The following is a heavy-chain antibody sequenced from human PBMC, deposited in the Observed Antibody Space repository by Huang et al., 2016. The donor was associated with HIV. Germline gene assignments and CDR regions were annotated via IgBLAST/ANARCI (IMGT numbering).Heavy chain of an antibody. CDR2: ISYDGSST. D-gene: IGHD3-3*01. CDR1: GFTFNDYG. CDR3: AKNNVAYDFWSGYFTY. V-gene: IGHV3-30*18. J-gene: IGHJ4*02. Sequence: QVQLVESGGGVVQPGRSLRVSCTASGFTFNDYGMHWVRQAPGKGLEWVAVISYDGSSTYYVDSVKGLFTISRDNSKNTLYLQMNSLRTDDTAMYYCAKNNVAYDFWSGYFTYWGQGALVTVSS.